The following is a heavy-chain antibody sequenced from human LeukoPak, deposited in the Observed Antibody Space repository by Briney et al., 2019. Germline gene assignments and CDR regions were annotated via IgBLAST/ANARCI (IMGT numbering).Heavy chain of an antibody. CDR3: ASGAPAAPLDY. CDR2: IYYWGST. J-gene: IGHJ4*02. CDR1: GGSKRRYH. V-gene: IGHV4-59*07. D-gene: IGHD3-10*01. Sequence: SDTLSLLCSLSGGSKRRYHELGMPEPPGKALEGIGYIYYWGSTIYNPSLKSRVNISLNTSKNQFSLKLSSVTAPGTARFHCASGAPAAPLDYWGQGTLVTVSS.